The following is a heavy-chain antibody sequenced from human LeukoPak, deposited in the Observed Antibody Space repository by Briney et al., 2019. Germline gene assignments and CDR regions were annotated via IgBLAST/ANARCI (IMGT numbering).Heavy chain of an antibody. CDR1: GFTFGTYA. CDR3: ARDIRDSSGYYLDY. CDR2: ISYDGNNK. D-gene: IGHD3-22*01. Sequence: PGTSLRLSCAASGFTFGTYAMHWVRQAPGKGLEWVALISYDGNNKYYTDSVKGRFTISRDISKNTLYLQMNSLRSEDTAVYYCARDIRDSSGYYLDYWGQGALVTVSS. V-gene: IGHV3-30*04. J-gene: IGHJ4*02.